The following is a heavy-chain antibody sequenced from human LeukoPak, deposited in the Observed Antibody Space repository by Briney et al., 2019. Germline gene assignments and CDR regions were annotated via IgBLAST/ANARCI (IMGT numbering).Heavy chain of an antibody. V-gene: IGHV4-38-2*01. D-gene: IGHD2-2*01. CDR1: GYSISSGYY. CDR3: ARQDIVVVPAAIAWFDP. Sequence: SETLSLTCAVSGYSISSGYYWGWIRQPPGKGLEWIGSIYHSGSTYYNPSLKSRVTISVGTSKNQFSLKLRSVTAADTAVYYCARQDIVVVPAAIAWFDPWGQGTLVTVSS. CDR2: IYHSGST. J-gene: IGHJ5*02.